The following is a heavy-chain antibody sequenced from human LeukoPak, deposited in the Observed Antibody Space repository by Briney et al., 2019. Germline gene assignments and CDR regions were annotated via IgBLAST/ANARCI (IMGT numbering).Heavy chain of an antibody. CDR1: GFTFSSYS. J-gene: IGHJ4*02. CDR3: ARDRVTMVRGVIIGVLDY. V-gene: IGHV3-48*01. Sequence: GGSLRLSCAASGFTFSSYSMNWVRQAPGKGLEWVSYISSSSSTIYYADSVKGQFTISRDNAKNSLYLQMNSLRAEDTAVYYCARDRVTMVRGVIIGVLDYWGQGTLVTVSS. D-gene: IGHD3-10*01. CDR2: ISSSSSTI.